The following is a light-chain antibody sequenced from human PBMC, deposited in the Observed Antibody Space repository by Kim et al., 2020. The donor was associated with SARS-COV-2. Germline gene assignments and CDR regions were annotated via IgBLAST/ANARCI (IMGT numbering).Light chain of an antibody. J-gene: IGKJ2*01. Sequence: EIVMTQSPATLSVSPGERVTLSCRASQSVTSNLAWYQQKPGQAPRLLIYGASTRATGIPARFSGSGSGTEFTLTISSLQSEDFAVYYCHQYNNWHTFGQGTKLE. CDR1: QSVTSN. V-gene: IGKV3-15*01. CDR3: HQYNNWHT. CDR2: GAS.